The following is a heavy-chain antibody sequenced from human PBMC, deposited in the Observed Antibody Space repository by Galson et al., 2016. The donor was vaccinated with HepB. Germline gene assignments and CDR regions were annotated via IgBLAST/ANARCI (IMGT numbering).Heavy chain of an antibody. V-gene: IGHV3-21*04. CDR3: AIDPSQWHDLLFGN. J-gene: IGHJ4*02. Sequence: SLRLSCAASGFTFNDHSLNWVRQAPGKGLEWVSSISTRSTFIYYTDSVRGRFTISRDDSKSTLYLHMNSLRVEDTAIYYCAIDPSQWHDLLFGNWAQGTLVTVSA. CDR2: ISTRSTFI. CDR1: GFTFNDHS. D-gene: IGHD6-19*01.